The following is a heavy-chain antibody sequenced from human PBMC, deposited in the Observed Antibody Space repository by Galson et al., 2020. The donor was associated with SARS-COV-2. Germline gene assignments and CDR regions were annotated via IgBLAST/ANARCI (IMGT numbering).Heavy chain of an antibody. Sequence: SETLSLTCAVSGGSITNNDFSWTWIRQPPGRGLEWIGYIYHDVTTFYNPSLKSRVTISVDRAKNHFSLRLTSVTAADTATYYCARLGAYHLHGSQEYWGQGLLVTVSS. V-gene: IGHV4-30-2*01. J-gene: IGHJ4*02. CDR2: IYHDVTT. CDR1: GGSITNNDFS. D-gene: IGHD3-16*01. CDR3: ARLGAYHLHGSQEY.